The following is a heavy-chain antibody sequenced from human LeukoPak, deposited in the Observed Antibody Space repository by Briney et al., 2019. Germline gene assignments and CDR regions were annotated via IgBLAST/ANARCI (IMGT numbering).Heavy chain of an antibody. CDR1: GFSFGDYG. V-gene: IGHV3-9*01. Sequence: GRSLRLSCVASGFSFGDYGMHWVRQGPGKGLEWDAGISWNSGATAYADSVKGRFTISRDNAMDSLYLRMESLRVEDTALYYCAKIYGSGNQPFDYWDQGTLVTVSS. CDR3: AKIYGSGNQPFDY. J-gene: IGHJ4*02. CDR2: ISWNSGAT. D-gene: IGHD3-10*01.